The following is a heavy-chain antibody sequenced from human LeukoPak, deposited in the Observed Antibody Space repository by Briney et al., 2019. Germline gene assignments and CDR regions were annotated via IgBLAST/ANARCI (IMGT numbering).Heavy chain of an antibody. Sequence: PGGSLRLSCAASGFTFSSYSMSWVREAPGKGLEWVSSISSSSSYIYYADSVKGRFTISRDNAKNSLYLQMNSLRAEDTAVYYCARGAPYCSGGSCMYYFDYWGQGTLVTVSS. D-gene: IGHD2-15*01. CDR3: ARGAPYCSGGSCMYYFDY. CDR2: ISSSSSYI. J-gene: IGHJ4*02. V-gene: IGHV3-21*01. CDR1: GFTFSSYS.